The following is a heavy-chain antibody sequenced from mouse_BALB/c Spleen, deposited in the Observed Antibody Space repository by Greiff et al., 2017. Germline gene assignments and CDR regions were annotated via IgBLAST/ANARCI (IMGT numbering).Heavy chain of an antibody. Sequence: DVQLQESGAELVRSGASVKLSCTASGFNIKDYYMHWVKQRPEQGLEWIGWIDPENGDTEYAPKFQGKATMTADTSSNTAYLQLSSLTSEDTAVYYCNEGYYYGSRGAYWGQGTLVTVSA. V-gene: IGHV14-4*02. CDR2: IDPENGDT. D-gene: IGHD1-1*01. J-gene: IGHJ3*01. CDR1: GFNIKDYY. CDR3: NEGYYYGSRGAY.